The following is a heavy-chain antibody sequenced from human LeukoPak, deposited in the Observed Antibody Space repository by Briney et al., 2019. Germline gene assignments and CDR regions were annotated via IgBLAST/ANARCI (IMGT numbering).Heavy chain of an antibody. J-gene: IGHJ4*02. CDR3: ARADMATVFDF. V-gene: IGHV4-31*03. Sequence: PSETLSLTCTVSGGSISSGADYWSWIRQHPGKGLEWIGYISYSGSTYYNPSLKTRLTISVDTSKNQFSLKLDSVTAAYTAFYYCARADMATVFDFWGRGILVTVSS. CDR2: ISYSGST. D-gene: IGHD5-24*01. CDR1: GGSISSGADY.